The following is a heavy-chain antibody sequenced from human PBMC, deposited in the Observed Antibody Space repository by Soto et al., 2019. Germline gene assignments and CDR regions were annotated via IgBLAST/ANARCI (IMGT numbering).Heavy chain of an antibody. Sequence: EVQLLESGGGLVQPGGSLRLSCAASGFTFSSYAMSWVRQAPGKGLEWVSAISGSGGSTYYADSVKGRFTISRDNSKNTLYLQMNRLRAEDTAVYYCAKVSGYYGSGSLNAFDIWGQGKMVTASS. CDR3: AKVSGYYGSGSLNAFDI. J-gene: IGHJ3*02. V-gene: IGHV3-23*01. CDR2: ISGSGGST. D-gene: IGHD3-10*01. CDR1: GFTFSSYA.